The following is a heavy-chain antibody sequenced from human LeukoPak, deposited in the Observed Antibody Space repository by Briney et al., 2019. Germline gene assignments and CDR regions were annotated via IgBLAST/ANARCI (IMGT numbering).Heavy chain of an antibody. CDR2: IRFEGSNQ. Sequence: GGSLRLSCAASGFTLSSYGMHWVRQATGKGLEWVAFIRFEGSNQYYADSVTRRFTISRDNSRDALYLQMTSLRAENTAVYYCAKGNCGGDCDSYFYFYMDVWGKGATLTVSS. D-gene: IGHD2-21*02. CDR3: AKGNCGGDCDSYFYFYMDV. J-gene: IGHJ6*03. CDR1: GFTLSSYG. V-gene: IGHV3-30*02.